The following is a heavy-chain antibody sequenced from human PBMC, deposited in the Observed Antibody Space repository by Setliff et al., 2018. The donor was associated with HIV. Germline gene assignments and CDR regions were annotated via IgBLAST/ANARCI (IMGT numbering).Heavy chain of an antibody. Sequence: QTGGSLRLSCGASGFTFRNYWMTWVRQAPGRGLECVANIKEDGSEKYYVDSVKGRFTISRDNAKDSLYLQMNNLRAEDTAVYYCARDATRGGDMDVWGKGITVTVSS. CDR3: ARDATRGGDMDV. CDR1: GFTFRNYW. CDR2: IKEDGSEK. V-gene: IGHV3-7*01. J-gene: IGHJ6*03. D-gene: IGHD2-15*01.